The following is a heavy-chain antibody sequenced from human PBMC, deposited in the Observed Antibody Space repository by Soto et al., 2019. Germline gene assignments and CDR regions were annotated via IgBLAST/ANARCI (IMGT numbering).Heavy chain of an antibody. Sequence: GGSLRLSCAASGFTVSSNYMSWVRQAPGKGLEWVSVIYSGGSTYYADSVKGRFTISRDNSKNTLYLQMNSLRAEDTAVYYCARYGADTAMVTPPPHYFDYWGQGTLVTVSS. CDR3: ARYGADTAMVTPPPHYFDY. V-gene: IGHV3-66*01. D-gene: IGHD5-18*01. CDR1: GFTVSSNY. J-gene: IGHJ4*02. CDR2: IYSGGST.